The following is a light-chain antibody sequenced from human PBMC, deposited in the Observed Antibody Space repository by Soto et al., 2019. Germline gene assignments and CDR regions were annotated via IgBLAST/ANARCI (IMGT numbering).Light chain of an antibody. Sequence: DIPMTQSPSSLGASVGDRVTISCRASQGISNYLAWYQQKPGKAPKLLIYATSTLQSGVSSRFTGSGSGTDFTLTISSLQPEDVATYYCQKYNWPPFTFGPGTKVDI. V-gene: IGKV1-27*01. J-gene: IGKJ3*01. CDR1: QGISNY. CDR3: QKYNWPPFT. CDR2: ATS.